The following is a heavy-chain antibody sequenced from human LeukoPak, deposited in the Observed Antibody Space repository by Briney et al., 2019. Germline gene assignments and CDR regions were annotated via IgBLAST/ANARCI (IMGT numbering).Heavy chain of an antibody. CDR1: GFTFSSYA. D-gene: IGHD6-19*01. CDR2: ISYDGSNK. CDR3: ARDYPAPKWLFSYYYYYGMDV. J-gene: IGHJ6*02. V-gene: IGHV3-30-3*01. Sequence: PGGSLRLSCAASGFTFSSYAMPWVRQAPGKGLEWVAVISYDGSNKYYADSVKGRFTISRDNSKNTLYLQMNSLRAEDTAVYYCARDYPAPKWLFSYYYYYGMDVWGQGTTVTVSS.